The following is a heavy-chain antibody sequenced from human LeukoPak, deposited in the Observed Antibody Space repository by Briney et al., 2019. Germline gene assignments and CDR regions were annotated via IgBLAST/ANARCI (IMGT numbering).Heavy chain of an antibody. CDR1: GGSISTYY. V-gene: IGHV4-59*01. Sequence: SETLSLTCTVSGGSISTYYWSWIRQPPGKGLEWIGYVVYSGSTNYKPSLKSRVTISVDTSKNQFSLKLSSVTAADTAVYYCARTGGPTYSSSWFFWGQGTVVTVSS. D-gene: IGHD6-13*01. CDR3: ARTGGPTYSSSWFF. CDR2: VVYSGST. J-gene: IGHJ3*01.